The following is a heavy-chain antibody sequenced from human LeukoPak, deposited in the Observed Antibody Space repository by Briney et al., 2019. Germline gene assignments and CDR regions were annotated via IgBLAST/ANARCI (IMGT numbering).Heavy chain of an antibody. CDR3: ARGAYYYDSSGYYYFDY. D-gene: IGHD3-22*01. CDR2: ISSSSSYI. Sequence: GGSLRLSCAASGFTFSSYSMNWVRQAPGKGLEWVSSISSSSSYIYYADSVKGRFTISRDNAKNSLYLQMNSLRAEDTAVYYCARGAYYYDSSGYYYFDYWGQGTLVTVSS. CDR1: GFTFSSYS. V-gene: IGHV3-21*01. J-gene: IGHJ4*02.